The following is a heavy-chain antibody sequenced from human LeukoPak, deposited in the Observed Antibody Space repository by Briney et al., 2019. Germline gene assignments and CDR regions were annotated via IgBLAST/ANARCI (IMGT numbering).Heavy chain of an antibody. CDR2: IYYSGST. CDR3: ARGSRELYYFDY. V-gene: IGHV4-59*01. Sequence: PSETLSLTCTVSGGSISSYYWSWIRQPPGKGLEWIGYIYYSGSTNYNPSLKSRVTISVDASKTQFSLKLNSVTAADTAVYYCARGSRELYYFDYWGQGTLVTVSS. J-gene: IGHJ4*02. CDR1: GGSISSYY. D-gene: IGHD1-7*01.